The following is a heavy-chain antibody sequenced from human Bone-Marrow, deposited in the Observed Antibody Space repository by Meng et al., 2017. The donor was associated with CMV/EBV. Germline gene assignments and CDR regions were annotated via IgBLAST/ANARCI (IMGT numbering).Heavy chain of an antibody. Sequence: SVKVSCKASGGTFSSYAISWVRPAPGQGLEWMGGIIPIFGTANYAQKFQGRVTITTDESTSTAYMELSSLSSEDTAVYYCVSSPSSSSPSDYWGQGTLVTVSS. CDR1: GGTFSSYA. CDR3: VSSPSSSSPSDY. J-gene: IGHJ4*02. V-gene: IGHV1-69*05. D-gene: IGHD6-13*01. CDR2: IIPIFGTA.